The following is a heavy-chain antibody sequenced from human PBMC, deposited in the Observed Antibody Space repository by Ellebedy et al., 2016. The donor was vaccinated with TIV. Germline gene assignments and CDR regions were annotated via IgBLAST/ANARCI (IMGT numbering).Heavy chain of an antibody. Sequence: GGSLRLSCAASGFTFSSYGMHWVRQAPGKGLEWVAVISYDGSNKYYADSVKGRFTISRDNSKNTLYLQMNSLRAEDTAVYYCAKGAEMITFGGVIVYEPFDYWGQGTLVTVSS. CDR3: AKGAEMITFGGVIVYEPFDY. CDR1: GFTFSSYG. V-gene: IGHV3-30*18. J-gene: IGHJ4*02. D-gene: IGHD3-16*02. CDR2: ISYDGSNK.